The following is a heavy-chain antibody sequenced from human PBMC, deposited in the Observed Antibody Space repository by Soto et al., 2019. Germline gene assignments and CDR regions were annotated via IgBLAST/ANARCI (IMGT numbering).Heavy chain of an antibody. J-gene: IGHJ4*02. CDR1: GFTFRSYW. V-gene: IGHV3-7*03. CDR3: ARAEDYDFWSGPPKYFDN. D-gene: IGHD3-3*01. CDR2: IKPDGSEK. Sequence: GGSLRLSCATSGFTFRSYWMTWVRQAPGKAPEWVANIKPDGSEKQYVDSVKGRFTVSRDNAKKSLDLQMNSLRVEDTAVYYCARAEDYDFWSGPPKYFDNWGQGTQVTVSS.